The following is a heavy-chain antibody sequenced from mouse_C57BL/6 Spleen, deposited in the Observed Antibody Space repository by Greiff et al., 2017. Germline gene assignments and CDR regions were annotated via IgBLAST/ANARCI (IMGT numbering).Heavy chain of an antibody. V-gene: IGHV1-9*01. CDR2: ILPGSGST. D-gene: IGHD1-3*01. CDR1: GYTFTGYW. CDR3: ARRADNYVPWFAY. Sequence: QVQLQQSGAELMKPGASVKLSCKATGYTFTGYWIEWVKQRPGHGLEWIGEILPGSGSTNYNEKFKGKATFTADTSSTTAYMQLRSRTTDDSAIYYCARRADNYVPWFAYWGQGTLVTVSA. J-gene: IGHJ3*01.